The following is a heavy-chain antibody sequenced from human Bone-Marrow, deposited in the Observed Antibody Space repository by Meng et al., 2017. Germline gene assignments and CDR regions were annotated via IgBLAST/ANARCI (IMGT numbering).Heavy chain of an antibody. CDR2: ISSSGSTI. J-gene: IGHJ4*02. Sequence: GESLQISCAASLFTFSDYYMSWIRQAPGKGLEWVSYISSSGSTIYYADSVKGRFTISRNNAKNSLYLQMNSLRAEDTAVYYCARDSYDYVWGSYRYNYFDYWGQGTLVTVSS. D-gene: IGHD3-16*02. CDR1: LFTFSDYY. V-gene: IGHV3-11*01. CDR3: ARDSYDYVWGSYRYNYFDY.